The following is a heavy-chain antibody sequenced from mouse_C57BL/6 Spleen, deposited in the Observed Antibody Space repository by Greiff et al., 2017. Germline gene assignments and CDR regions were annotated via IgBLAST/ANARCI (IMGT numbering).Heavy chain of an antibody. Sequence: QVQLKQPGAELVMPGASVKLSCKASGYTFTSYWMHWVKQRPGQGLEWIGEIDPSDSYTNYNQKFKGKSTLTVDKSSSTAYMQLSSLTSEDSAVYYWARRELGRIYYFDYWGQGTTLTVSS. V-gene: IGHV1-69*01. D-gene: IGHD4-1*01. J-gene: IGHJ2*01. CDR2: IDPSDSYT. CDR1: GYTFTSYW. CDR3: ARRELGRIYYFDY.